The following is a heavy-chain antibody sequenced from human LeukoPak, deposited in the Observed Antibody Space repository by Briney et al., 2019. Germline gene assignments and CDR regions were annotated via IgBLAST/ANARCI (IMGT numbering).Heavy chain of an antibody. J-gene: IGHJ6*04. CDR2: IKKDGSGI. Sequence: GGSLRLSCTVSGFPFSNSWMYWVRQAPGKGLEGVANIKKDGSGISYVESVKGRFIISRDNSRNSLYLQMNSLKVEDTAVYFCAGGNAMDVWGKGTAVTVYS. V-gene: IGHV3-7*03. CDR3: AGGNAMDV. CDR1: GFPFSNSW.